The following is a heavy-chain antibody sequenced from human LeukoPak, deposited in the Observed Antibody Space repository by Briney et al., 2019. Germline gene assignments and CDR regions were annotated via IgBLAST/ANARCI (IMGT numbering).Heavy chain of an antibody. CDR1: GYTFTSCG. J-gene: IGHJ5*02. Sequence: ASVKVSCKASGYTFTSCGISWVRQAPGQGLEWMGRIIPILGIANYAQKFQGRVTITADKSTSTAYMELSSLRSEDTAVYYCASNNPLIVVVPAAVADWFDPWGQGTLVTVSS. CDR2: IIPILGIA. V-gene: IGHV1-69*04. CDR3: ASNNPLIVVVPAAVADWFDP. D-gene: IGHD2-2*01.